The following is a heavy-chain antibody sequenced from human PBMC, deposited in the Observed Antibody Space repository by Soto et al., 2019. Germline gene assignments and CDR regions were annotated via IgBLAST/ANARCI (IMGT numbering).Heavy chain of an antibody. CDR2: IRYDGSNQ. J-gene: IGHJ6*02. D-gene: IGHD1-26*01. V-gene: IGHV3-33*01. Sequence: GGSLRLSCAASGFTFSTYGMHWVRQAPGKGLEWVAGIRYDGSNQYYADSVKGQFTISRDNSKNTLYMQMGSLRADDTAVYYCARDFTAGATYSGPSYYAMDVWGQGTTVTVS. CDR3: ARDFTAGATYSGPSYYAMDV. CDR1: GFTFSTYG.